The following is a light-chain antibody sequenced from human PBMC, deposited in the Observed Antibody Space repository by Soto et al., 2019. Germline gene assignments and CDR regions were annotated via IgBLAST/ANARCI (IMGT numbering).Light chain of an antibody. J-gene: IGLJ2*01. CDR1: SSNIGNDY. Sequence: QSVLTQPPSVSAAPGQKVTISCSGSSSNIGNDYVAWYLQVPGTAPKLLMYENDKRPSGIPDRFSGSKSVTSATLAITGLQTVDEADYYCATWDSTLTVGVFGGGTKLTVL. CDR3: ATWDSTLTVGV. CDR2: END. V-gene: IGLV1-51*02.